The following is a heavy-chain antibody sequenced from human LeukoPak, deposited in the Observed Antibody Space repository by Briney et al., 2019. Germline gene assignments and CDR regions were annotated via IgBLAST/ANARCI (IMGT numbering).Heavy chain of an antibody. CDR3: ARGPTRRTFDY. CDR2: IYYSGST. J-gene: IGHJ4*02. V-gene: IGHV4-61*05. CDR1: GGSISSSSYY. Sequence: PSETLSLTCTVSGGSISSSSYYWGWIRQPPGKGLEWIGYIYYSGSTNYNPSLKSRVTISVDTSKNQFSLKLSSVTAADTAVYYCARGPTRRTFDYWGQGTLVTVSS.